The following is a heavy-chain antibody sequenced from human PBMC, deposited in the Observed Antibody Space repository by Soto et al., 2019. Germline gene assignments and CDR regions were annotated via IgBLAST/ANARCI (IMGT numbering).Heavy chain of an antibody. J-gene: IGHJ4*02. CDR2: ISAYNGNT. CDR3: ARRGGNRIAVAGTDPYDY. V-gene: IGHV1-18*01. D-gene: IGHD6-19*01. Sequence: QVQLVQSGAEVKKPGASVKVSCKASGYTFTSYGISWVRQAPGQGLEWMGWISAYNGNTNYAQKLQGRVTMTTDTSPSTAYMELRSLRSDDTAVYYCARRGGNRIAVAGTDPYDYWGQGTLVTVSS. CDR1: GYTFTSYG.